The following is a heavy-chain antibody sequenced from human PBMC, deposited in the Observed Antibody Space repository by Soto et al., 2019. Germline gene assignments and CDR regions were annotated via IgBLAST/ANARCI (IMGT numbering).Heavy chain of an antibody. J-gene: IGHJ4*02. CDR1: GYFISSSAR. D-gene: IGHD4-4*01. CDR3: ARIATTTLGGPIDY. CDR2: INYSRSF. V-gene: IGHV4-28*05. Sequence: EKLPHTCSVSGYFISSSARRGWLRQPPGKGLEWIGHINYSRSFYHDPSRKSRVTMSLDTSKNQFSLRLSSLTAVATAVYYCARIATTTLGGPIDYWGRGTLVTVS.